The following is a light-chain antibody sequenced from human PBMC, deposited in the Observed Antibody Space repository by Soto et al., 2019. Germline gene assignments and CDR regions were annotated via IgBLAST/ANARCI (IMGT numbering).Light chain of an antibody. V-gene: IGLV2-14*01. CDR1: SSDVGGYNY. J-gene: IGLJ1*01. Sequence: QSVLTQPASVSGSPGQSITISCTGTSSDVGGYNYVSWYQQHPGKAPKLMIYDVSNRPSGVSDRFSGSKSVNTASLTISGLQAEGEADYYCTSYSSSSPYVFGTGTKVTV. CDR2: DVS. CDR3: TSYSSSSPYV.